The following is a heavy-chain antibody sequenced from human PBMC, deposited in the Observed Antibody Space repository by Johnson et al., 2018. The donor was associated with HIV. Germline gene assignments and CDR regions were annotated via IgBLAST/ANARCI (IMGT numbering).Heavy chain of an antibody. D-gene: IGHD1-20*01. Sequence: EVQLVESGGGLVQPGASLRLSCAASGFTFSSYWMSWVRQAPGKGLEWVANIKQDGSEKYYVDSVKGRFTISRDNAKNSLYLQMNSLRAEDTAVYYCARAEGLTGRNAFDIWGQGTMVTVSS. CDR1: GFTFSSYW. V-gene: IGHV3-7*01. CDR2: IKQDGSEK. J-gene: IGHJ3*02. CDR3: ARAEGLTGRNAFDI.